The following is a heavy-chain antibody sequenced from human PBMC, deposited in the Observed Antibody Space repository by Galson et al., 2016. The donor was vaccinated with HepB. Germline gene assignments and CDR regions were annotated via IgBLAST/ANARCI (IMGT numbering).Heavy chain of an antibody. V-gene: IGHV3-48*04. D-gene: IGHD6-13*01. CDR2: ISSSSSTI. CDR1: GFTFSSYS. CDR3: ARLRFSSSWYKDY. J-gene: IGHJ4*02. Sequence: SLRLSCAASGFTFSSYSMSWVRQAPGRRLEWVSYISSSSSTIYYADSVKGRFTISRDNAKNSLFLQLNSLRAEDTAVYYCARLRFSSSWYKDYWGQGTLVTVSS.